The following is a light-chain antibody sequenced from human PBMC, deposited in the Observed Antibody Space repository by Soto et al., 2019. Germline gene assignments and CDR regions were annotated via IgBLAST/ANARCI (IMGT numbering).Light chain of an antibody. CDR1: QSISSSTY. CDR3: QQYGSSPIT. J-gene: IGKJ5*01. Sequence: FVLTQSPGTLSXXXGXXXSXXXRAIQSISSSTYLAWYQVKPGQSPRLLMYDAASRATGIPDRFSGSGSGADFTLTISRLEPEDFAVYYCQQYGSSPITFGQGTRLEIK. V-gene: IGKV3-20*01. CDR2: DAA.